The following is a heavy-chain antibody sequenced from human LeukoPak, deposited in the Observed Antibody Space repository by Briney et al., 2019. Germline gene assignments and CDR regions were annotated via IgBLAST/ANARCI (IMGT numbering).Heavy chain of an antibody. D-gene: IGHD2-15*01. Sequence: SETLSLTCTVSGGSISTYYWSWIRQPPGKGLEWIGYIYYSGSTKYNPSLKSRVTISVDTSKNQLSLKLSSVTAADTAVYYCASLGTYCSGGSCYSFDYWGQGTLVTVSS. CDR2: IYYSGST. J-gene: IGHJ4*02. CDR1: GGSISTYY. CDR3: ASLGTYCSGGSCYSFDY. V-gene: IGHV4-59*12.